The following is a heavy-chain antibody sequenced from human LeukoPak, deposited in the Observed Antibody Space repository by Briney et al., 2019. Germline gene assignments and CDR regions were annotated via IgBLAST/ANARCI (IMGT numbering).Heavy chain of an antibody. CDR2: ISSSSSYI. J-gene: IGHJ4*02. D-gene: IGHD1-14*01. V-gene: IGHV3-21*01. CDR3: AREDRGGYYFDY. CDR1: GFTFSSYS. Sequence: GGSLRLSCAASGFTFSSYSMNWVRQAPGKGLEWVSSISSSSSYIYYADSVKGRFTISRDNAKNSLYLQMNSLRAEDTAVYYCAREDRGGYYFDYWGQGTLVTVSS.